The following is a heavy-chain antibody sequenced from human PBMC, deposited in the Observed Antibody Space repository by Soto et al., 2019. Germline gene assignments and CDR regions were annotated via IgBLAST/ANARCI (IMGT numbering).Heavy chain of an antibody. CDR1: GFTFDDYA. CDR2: MSWNRGSI. V-gene: IGHV3-9*01. D-gene: IGHD6-13*01. J-gene: IGHJ4*02. Sequence: EVQLVESGGGLVQPGRSLRLSCAASGFTFDDYAMHWVRQAPGKGLEWVSGMSWNRGSIGYADSVKGRFTISRDNAKNSLYLQMSSLRAEDTALYYCAKGLYSSSMVCDYWGQGTLVTVSS. CDR3: AKGLYSSSMVCDY.